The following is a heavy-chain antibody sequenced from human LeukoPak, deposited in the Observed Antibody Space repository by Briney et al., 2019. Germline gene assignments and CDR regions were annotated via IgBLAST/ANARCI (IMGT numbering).Heavy chain of an antibody. V-gene: IGHV4-30-4*01. CDR3: AARGYSGYDLNWFDP. D-gene: IGHD5-12*01. CDR2: IYYSGST. Sequence: PSETLSLTCTVSGGSISSGDYYWSWIRQPPGKGLEWIGYIYYSGSTYYNPSLKSRVTISVDTSKNQFSLKLSSVTAADTAVYYCAARGYSGYDLNWFDPWAREPWSPSPQ. CDR1: GGSISSGDYY. J-gene: IGHJ5*02.